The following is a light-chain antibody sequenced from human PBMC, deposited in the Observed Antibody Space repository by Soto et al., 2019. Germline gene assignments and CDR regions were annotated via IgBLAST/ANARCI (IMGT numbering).Light chain of an antibody. CDR2: EDS. V-gene: IGLV2-23*01. J-gene: IGLJ3*02. CDR3: CSYAGSYTRV. CDR1: SSDIGNYNL. Sequence: QSVLTQPASVSGSPGQSITISCTGTSSDIGNYNLVSWYQQHPGKAPKLMIHEDSKRPSGVSNRFSGSKSGNTASLTISGLRTEDEADYYCCSYAGSYTRVFGGGTKVTVL.